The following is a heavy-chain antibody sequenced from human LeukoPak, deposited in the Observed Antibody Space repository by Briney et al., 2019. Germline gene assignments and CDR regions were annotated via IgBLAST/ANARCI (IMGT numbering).Heavy chain of an antibody. J-gene: IGHJ4*02. D-gene: IGHD2-21*02. CDR3: ARQGDTGSWYFDY. CDR2: ISHDGSNQ. V-gene: IGHV3-30-3*01. CDR1: GFTLTYYA. Sequence: GGSLRLSCAVSGFTLTYYAMHWVRQAPGKGLEWVAVISHDGSNQQYADSVKGQVTISRDNSKSTLYLQMASLRAGDTAVYYCARQGDTGSWYFDYWGQGTLVTVSS.